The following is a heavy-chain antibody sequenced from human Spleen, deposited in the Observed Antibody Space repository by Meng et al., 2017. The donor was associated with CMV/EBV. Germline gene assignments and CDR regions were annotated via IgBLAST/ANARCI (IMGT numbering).Heavy chain of an antibody. CDR1: EFTFSNYA. Sequence: GGSLRLSCAASEFTFSNYAMSWVRQAPGKGLEWVAVISYDGSNKYYADSVKGRFTISRDNAKNSMYLQMNSLRVEDTAVYYCGRDMDVWGQGTTVTVSS. CDR2: ISYDGSNK. V-gene: IGHV3-30-3*01. J-gene: IGHJ6*02. CDR3: GRDMDV.